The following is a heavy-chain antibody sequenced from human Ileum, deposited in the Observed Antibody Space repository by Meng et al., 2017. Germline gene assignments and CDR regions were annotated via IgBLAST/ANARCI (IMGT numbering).Heavy chain of an antibody. V-gene: IGHV3-7*01. J-gene: IGHJ4*02. CDR2: IKVDGSET. CDR1: GFMFSAYW. Sequence: GGFLRLSCAASGFMFSAYWMTWVRQAPGKGLEWVANIKVDGSETNYVDSVKGRFTISRDNTKNSLYLQMNSLRAEDTAVYYCARAYFDADSHFDNWGQGTLVTVSS. CDR3: ARAYFDADSHFDN. D-gene: IGHD2/OR15-2a*01.